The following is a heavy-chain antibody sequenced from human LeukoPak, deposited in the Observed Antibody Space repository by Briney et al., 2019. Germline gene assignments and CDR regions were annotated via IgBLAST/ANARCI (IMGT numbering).Heavy chain of an antibody. D-gene: IGHD3-10*01. V-gene: IGHV4-39*01. CDR3: ATSTRGSGSYYNPFDY. CDR1: GGSISSSSYY. CDR2: IYYSGST. Sequence: PSETLSLTCTVSGGSISSSSYYWGWIRQPPGKGLEWIGSIYYSGSTYYNPSLKSRVTISVDTSRNQFSLKLSSVTAADTAVYYCATSTRGSGSYYNPFDYWGQGTLVTVSS. J-gene: IGHJ4*02.